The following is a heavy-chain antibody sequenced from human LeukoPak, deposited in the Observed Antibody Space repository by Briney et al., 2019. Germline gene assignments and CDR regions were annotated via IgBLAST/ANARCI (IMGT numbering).Heavy chain of an antibody. Sequence: PGGSLRLSCVASGFPFSSYWMTWVRQAPGKGLEWVANIKQDGSKKSYVDSVKGRFTISRDNSKNTLYLQMNSLRAEDTAVYYCARETYTILIGFVEYWGQGALGTVSS. CDR1: GFPFSSYW. V-gene: IGHV3-7*03. D-gene: IGHD3-9*01. CDR3: ARETYTILIGFVEY. CDR2: IKQDGSKK. J-gene: IGHJ4*02.